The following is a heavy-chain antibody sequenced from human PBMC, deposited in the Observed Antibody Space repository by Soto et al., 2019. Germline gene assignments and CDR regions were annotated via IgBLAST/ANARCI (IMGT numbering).Heavy chain of an antibody. V-gene: IGHV4-31*02. CDR2: IYYSGGT. J-gene: IGHJ4*02. D-gene: IGHD6-19*01. Sequence: PSETLSLTCTVSGASIGSGDYYWSLIRQHPGKGLEWIGYIYYSGGTYYNPSLKSRVTISVDTSKNQFSLKLSSVTAADTAVYYCARVRPAAVAGIWGQGTLVTVSS. CDR3: ARVRPAAVAGI. CDR1: GASIGSGDYY.